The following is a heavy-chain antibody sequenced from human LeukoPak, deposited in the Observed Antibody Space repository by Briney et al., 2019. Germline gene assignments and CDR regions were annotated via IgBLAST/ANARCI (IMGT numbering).Heavy chain of an antibody. CDR2: IRTKIEGETT. V-gene: IGHV3-15*01. CDR3: TTERNWELLRPYGMNI. CDR1: GFTFSTYA. J-gene: IGHJ6*02. D-gene: IGHD1-26*01. Sequence: PGGSLRLSCAASGFTFSTYAMSWVRQAPGKGLEWVGRIRTKIEGETTDYAAPVKGRFTISRDDSKTTLYLEMNSLKTEDSAVYYCTTERNWELLRPYGMNIWGQGTTVTVSS.